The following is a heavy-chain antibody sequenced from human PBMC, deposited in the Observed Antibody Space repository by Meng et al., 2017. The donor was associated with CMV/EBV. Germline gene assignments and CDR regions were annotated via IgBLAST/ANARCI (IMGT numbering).Heavy chain of an antibody. Sequence: VQLQQWGAELLKPSATMPPTCAVYGGSFSGYYWSWIRQPPGKGLEWIGEINHSGSTNYNPSLKSRVTISVDTSKNQFSLKLSSVTAADTAVYYCARGGNWFDPWGQGTLVTVSS. CDR2: INHSGST. CDR3: ARGGNWFDP. J-gene: IGHJ5*02. V-gene: IGHV4-34*01. CDR1: GGSFSGYY.